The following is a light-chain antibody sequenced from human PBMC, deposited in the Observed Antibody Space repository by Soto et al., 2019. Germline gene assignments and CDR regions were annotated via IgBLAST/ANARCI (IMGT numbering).Light chain of an antibody. V-gene: IGKV3-20*01. CDR1: QSVSSSY. CDR2: GAS. J-gene: IGKJ5*01. Sequence: EIVLTQSPDTLSLSPGKRATLSCRASQSVSSSYLAWYQQKPGQAPRLLIYGASSRATGIPDRFSGSGSGTDFTLTISRLEPEDLAVYFCQQYDTSPPSTFGQGTRLEIK. CDR3: QQYDTSPPST.